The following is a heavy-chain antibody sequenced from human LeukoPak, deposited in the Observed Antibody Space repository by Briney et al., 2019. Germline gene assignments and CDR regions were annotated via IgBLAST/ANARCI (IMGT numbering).Heavy chain of an antibody. Sequence: GGSLRLSCAVSGFTFSGFWMSWSRQAPGEGLEWVASINSDGSEGYYADVVKGRFTISRDNAKNSLYLQINSLRAEDTAVYYCARSSNSSSSSVWGQGTMVTVSS. V-gene: IGHV3-7*03. CDR3: ARSSNSSSSSV. D-gene: IGHD6-6*01. CDR2: INSDGSEG. J-gene: IGHJ3*01. CDR1: GFTFSGFW.